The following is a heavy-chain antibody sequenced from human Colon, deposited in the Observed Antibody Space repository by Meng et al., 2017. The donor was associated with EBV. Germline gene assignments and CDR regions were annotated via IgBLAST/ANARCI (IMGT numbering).Heavy chain of an antibody. Sequence: QPQEPGPGLVKPSETLSLTCTVSGGSISSSHYYWGWVRQPPGKGLQWIGTIYHSGSTSYNPSLQSRVTMFVDTSKNQFSLMLTSVTATDTAVYYCARRRGGSGRDCWGQGTLVTVSS. D-gene: IGHD3-10*01. CDR2: IYHSGST. CDR1: GGSISSSHYY. V-gene: IGHV4-39*01. CDR3: ARRRGGSGRDC. J-gene: IGHJ4*02.